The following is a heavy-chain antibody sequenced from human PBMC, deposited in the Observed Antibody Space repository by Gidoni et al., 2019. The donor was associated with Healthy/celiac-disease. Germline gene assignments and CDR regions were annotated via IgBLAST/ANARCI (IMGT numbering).Heavy chain of an antibody. V-gene: IGHV3-64D*06. Sequence: EVQLVEAGGGLVQPGGSLRLSWSASGFTVSSYAMHWVRQAPGKGLESVSAISSNGGSTYYADSVKGRFTISRDNSKNTLYLQMSSLRAEDTAVYYCVKALGYCSSTSCPTGYWGQGTLVTVSS. CDR3: VKALGYCSSTSCPTGY. J-gene: IGHJ4*02. D-gene: IGHD2-2*03. CDR2: ISSNGGST. CDR1: GFTVSSYA.